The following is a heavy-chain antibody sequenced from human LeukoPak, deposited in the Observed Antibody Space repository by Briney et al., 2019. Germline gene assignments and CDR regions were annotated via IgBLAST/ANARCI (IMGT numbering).Heavy chain of an antibody. V-gene: IGHV3-23*01. D-gene: IGHD2-8*01. Sequence: PGGSLRLSCAASGFTLSSYAMSWVRQAPGKGLEWVTAISGSGGSTYYADSVKGRFTITRDNSKNTLYLQMNSLRAEDTAVYYCARGMGSPNYFDYWGQGTLVTVSS. CDR3: ARGMGSPNYFDY. CDR1: GFTLSSYA. CDR2: ISGSGGST. J-gene: IGHJ4*02.